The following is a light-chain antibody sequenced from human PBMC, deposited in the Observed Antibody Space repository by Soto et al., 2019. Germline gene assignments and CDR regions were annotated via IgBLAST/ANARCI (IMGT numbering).Light chain of an antibody. V-gene: IGLV2-23*02. J-gene: IGLJ3*02. CDR2: EAT. CDR3: CAYAGSGTVV. Sequence: QSVLTQPASVSGSPEQSITISCTGTSSDVGSYNLVSWYQQHPGKAPKVMIYEATKRPSGVSNRFSSSKSGNTASLTISGLQAEDEADYYCCAYAGSGTVVFGGGTKLTVL. CDR1: SSDVGSYNL.